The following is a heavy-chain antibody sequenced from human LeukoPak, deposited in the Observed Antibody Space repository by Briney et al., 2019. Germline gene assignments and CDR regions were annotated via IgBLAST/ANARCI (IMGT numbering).Heavy chain of an antibody. V-gene: IGHV3-20*04. CDR3: ARGGSSGNDYSSFDI. CDR2: INWNGGST. D-gene: IGHD5-12*01. J-gene: IGHJ3*02. CDR1: GFTFDDYG. Sequence: GGSLRLSCAASGFTFDDYGMSWVRQAPGKGLEWVSGINWNGGSTGYADSVKGRFTISRHNSKNTLYLQVNSLRAEDTAVYFCARGGSSGNDYSSFDIWGQGTMVTVPS.